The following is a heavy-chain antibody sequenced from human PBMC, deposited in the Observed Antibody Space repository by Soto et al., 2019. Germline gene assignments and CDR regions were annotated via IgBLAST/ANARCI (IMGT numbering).Heavy chain of an antibody. CDR3: AKYGLRLHLGELSFLGTAFDI. CDR2: ISGSGGST. V-gene: IGHV3-23*01. D-gene: IGHD3-16*02. Sequence: GGSLRLSCAASGFTFSSYAMSWVRQAPGKGLEWVSAISGSGGSTYYADSVKGRFTISRDNSKNTLYLQMNSLRAEDTAVYYCAKYGLRLHLGELSFLGTAFDIWGQGTMVTVSS. CDR1: GFTFSSYA. J-gene: IGHJ3*02.